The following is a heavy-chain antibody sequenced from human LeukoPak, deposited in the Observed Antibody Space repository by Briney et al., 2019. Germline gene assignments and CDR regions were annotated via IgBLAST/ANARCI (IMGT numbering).Heavy chain of an antibody. CDR2: IYSGGST. J-gene: IGHJ6*02. D-gene: IGHD3-16*01. CDR3: ARGWVEGYYYYGMDV. Sequence: PGGSLRRSCAASGFTVSSNYMSWVRQAPGKGLEWVSVIYSGGSTYYADSVKGRFTISRDNSKNTLYLQMNSLRAEDTAVYYCARGWVEGYYYYGMDVWGQGTTVTVSS. V-gene: IGHV3-53*01. CDR1: GFTVSSNY.